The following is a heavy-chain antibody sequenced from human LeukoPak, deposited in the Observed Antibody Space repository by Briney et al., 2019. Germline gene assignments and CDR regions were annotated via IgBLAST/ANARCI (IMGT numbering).Heavy chain of an antibody. V-gene: IGHV3-48*02. CDR3: ARDWAGHCSGGRCCDGYFDL. CDR2: VSSSSSTI. CDR1: GFSVSSYS. D-gene: IGHD2-15*01. J-gene: IGHJ2*01. Sequence: GGSLRLSCAASGFSVSSYSMNWVRQAPGKGLEWVSYVSSSSSTIYYADSVKGRFTISRDNAKKSLYLQMNSLRDEDTAVYYCARDWAGHCSGGRCCDGYFDLWGRSTLVTVSS.